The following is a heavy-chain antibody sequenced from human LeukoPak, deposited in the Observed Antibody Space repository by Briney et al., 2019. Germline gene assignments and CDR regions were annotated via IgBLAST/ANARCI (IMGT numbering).Heavy chain of an antibody. V-gene: IGHV3-30*04. D-gene: IGHD4-23*01. CDR2: ISYDGSNK. Sequence: GGSLRLSCAASGFTFSSYAMHWVRQAPGKGLEWVAVISYDGSNKYYADSVKGRFTISRDNSKNTLYLQMNSLRAEDTAVYYCARDLSVALGWFDPWGQGTLVTVSS. CDR1: GFTFSSYA. J-gene: IGHJ5*02. CDR3: ARDLSVALGWFDP.